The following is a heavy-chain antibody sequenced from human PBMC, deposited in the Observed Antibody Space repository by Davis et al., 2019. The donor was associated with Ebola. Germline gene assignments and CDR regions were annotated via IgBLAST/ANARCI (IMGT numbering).Heavy chain of an antibody. J-gene: IGHJ4*02. V-gene: IGHV4-39*02. Sequence: SETLSLTCSVSAGFIRRSNYYCGWVRQPPGKGLVWIGSIFYTGTTYFNPSLRSRVTVSVDTSMNHFSLRLNSVTAADTAVYYCARGQRWLLQITGCYFDYWGQGTLVTVSS. D-gene: IGHD5-24*01. CDR2: IFYTGTT. CDR3: ARGQRWLLQITGCYFDY. CDR1: AGFIRRSNYY.